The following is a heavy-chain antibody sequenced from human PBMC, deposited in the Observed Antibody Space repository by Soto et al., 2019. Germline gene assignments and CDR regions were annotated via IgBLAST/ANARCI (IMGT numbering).Heavy chain of an antibody. J-gene: IGHJ4*01. CDR2: INTDESST. D-gene: IGHD2-21*02. CDR3: ERDGAYCGGDCYSLFKIEY. CDR1: GFTFSNYW. V-gene: IGHV3-74*03. Sequence: GVSLRLSCSASGFTFSNYWMHWVRQAPGKGLVWVSRINTDESSTTYADSVKGRFTVSRDNAKNTLYLQMNSLRAEDTAVYYCERDGAYCGGDCYSLFKIEYWGQGNLVTVSS.